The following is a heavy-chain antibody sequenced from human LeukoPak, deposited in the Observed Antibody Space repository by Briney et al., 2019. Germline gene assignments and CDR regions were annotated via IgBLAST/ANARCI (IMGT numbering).Heavy chain of an antibody. J-gene: IGHJ3*02. CDR2: ISSSTTI. Sequence: GGSLRLSCAASGYTFSSYSMHWVREAPGKGLEWVSYISSSTTIYYADSVKGRFTISRDNSKNSLYLQMNGLRTEDTALYYCAKEAGDRAFDIWGQGTMVTVSS. V-gene: IGHV3-48*04. D-gene: IGHD7-27*01. CDR3: AKEAGDRAFDI. CDR1: GYTFSSYS.